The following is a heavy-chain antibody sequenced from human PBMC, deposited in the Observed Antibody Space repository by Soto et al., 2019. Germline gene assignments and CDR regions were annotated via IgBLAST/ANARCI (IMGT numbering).Heavy chain of an antibody. CDR1: GFTFSSYG. Sequence: QVQLVESGGGVVQPGRSLRLSCAASGFTFSSYGMHWVRQAPGKGLEWVAVISFDGSDKYYGDSVKGRFTVSRDNXXXXXXVQMNSLRAEDTAVYYCARSKDSDDIDFKIGLWGQGTLVTVSS. J-gene: IGHJ4*02. D-gene: IGHD3-3*01. CDR2: ISFDGSDK. V-gene: IGHV3-30*03. CDR3: ARSKDSDDIDFKIGL.